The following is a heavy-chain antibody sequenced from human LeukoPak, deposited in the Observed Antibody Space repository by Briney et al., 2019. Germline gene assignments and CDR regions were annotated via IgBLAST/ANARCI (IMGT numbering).Heavy chain of an antibody. D-gene: IGHD2-2*01. J-gene: IGHJ6*02. Sequence: PSETLSLTCAVYGGSFSGYYWSWIRQPPGKGLEWIGEINHSGSTNYNPSLKSRVTISVDTSKNQFSLKLSSVTAADTAVYYCARGKGNRWDIVVVPAARPYYGMDVWGQGTTVTVSS. CDR2: INHSGST. CDR3: ARGKGNRWDIVVVPAARPYYGMDV. V-gene: IGHV4-34*01. CDR1: GGSFSGYY.